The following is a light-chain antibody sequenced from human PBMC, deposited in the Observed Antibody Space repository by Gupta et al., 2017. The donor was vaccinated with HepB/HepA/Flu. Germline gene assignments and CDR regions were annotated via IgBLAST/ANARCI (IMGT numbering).Light chain of an antibody. CDR1: QSLMYSDGHNY. CDR3: MQTLQSPLT. J-gene: IGKJ1*01. Sequence: EIVMTQSPLSLPVTPGEPASTSCRSSQSLMYSDGHNYLGWYLQKPGQSPQILIYLGSNRASGVPDRFSCSGSGTDFTLKISRVEAEDVGVYYCMQTLQSPLTFGPGTQVEIK. V-gene: IGKV2-28*01. CDR2: LGS.